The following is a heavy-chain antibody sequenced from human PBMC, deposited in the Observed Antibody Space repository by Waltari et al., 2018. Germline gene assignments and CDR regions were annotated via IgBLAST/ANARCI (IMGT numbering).Heavy chain of an antibody. CDR1: GFTFSNYI. Sequence: EVQLVASGGGSVQPGGSLRLSCAASGFTFSNYIMHWVRQSSGEGLVWISRIKNDGSTTRYADSVGGRFTISRDNAKNTLYLDMNHLRVEDTAIYYCARDYNYKIDYWGQGILVTVSS. D-gene: IGHD3-22*01. CDR3: ARDYNYKIDY. V-gene: IGHV3-74*01. CDR2: IKNDGSTT. J-gene: IGHJ4*02.